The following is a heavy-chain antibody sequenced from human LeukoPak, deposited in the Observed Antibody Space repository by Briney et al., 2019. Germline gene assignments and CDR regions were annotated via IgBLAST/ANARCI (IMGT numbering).Heavy chain of an antibody. Sequence: GSVKVSCKASGYTFTSYAMNWVRQAPGQGLEWMGWINTNTGNPTYAQGFTGRFVFSLDTSVSTAYLQISSLKAEDTAVYYCARVADSSGWYDFDYWGQGTLVTVSS. J-gene: IGHJ4*02. D-gene: IGHD6-19*01. CDR1: GYTFTSYA. CDR2: INTNTGNP. CDR3: ARVADSSGWYDFDY. V-gene: IGHV7-4-1*02.